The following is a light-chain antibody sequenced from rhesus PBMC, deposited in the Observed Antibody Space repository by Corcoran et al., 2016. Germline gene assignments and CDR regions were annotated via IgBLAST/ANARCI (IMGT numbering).Light chain of an antibody. CDR2: DAS. J-gene: IGKJ1*01. Sequence: DIQMTQSPSSLSASVGDTVTITCRASQDISSYLNWFQQKPGKAPNLLIDDASSLQSGGPSRFSGSGFGTDFTLTISSLQPEDFATYFCLHHNSYPCTFGQGTKVEIK. CDR1: QDISSY. V-gene: IGKV1-28*03. CDR3: LHHNSYPCT.